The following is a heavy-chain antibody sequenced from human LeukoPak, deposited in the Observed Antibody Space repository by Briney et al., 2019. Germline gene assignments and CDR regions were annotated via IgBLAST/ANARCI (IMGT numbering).Heavy chain of an antibody. CDR1: EFTFSSYV. V-gene: IGHV3-23*01. J-gene: IGHJ4*02. D-gene: IGHD3-9*01. CDR2: ISGSGGNT. CDR3: AKGGLLRYFDWLLPLGSFDY. Sequence: GGSLRLSCAASEFTFSSYVMSWVRQAPGKGLEWVSAISGSGGNTYYADSVKGRFTISRDNSKNTLYLQMNSLRAEDTAVYYCAKGGLLRYFDWLLPLGSFDYWGQGTLVTVSS.